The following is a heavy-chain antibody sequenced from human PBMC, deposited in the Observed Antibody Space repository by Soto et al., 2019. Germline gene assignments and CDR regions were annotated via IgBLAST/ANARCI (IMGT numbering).Heavy chain of an antibody. V-gene: IGHV1-69*13. CDR1: GGTFSSYA. CDR2: IIPIFGTG. CDR3: AGSTYSSNWFDP. J-gene: IGHJ5*02. Sequence: SEKVSCKASGGTFSSYAISWVRQAPGQGLEWMGGIIPIFGTGNYAQKFQGRVTITADESTSTGYMELSRLRSEDTAVYYCAGSTYSSNWFDPWGQATLVTVSS. D-gene: IGHD6-13*01.